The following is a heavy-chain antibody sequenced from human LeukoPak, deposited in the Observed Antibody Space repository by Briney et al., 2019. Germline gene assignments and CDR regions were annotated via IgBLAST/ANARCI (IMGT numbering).Heavy chain of an antibody. J-gene: IGHJ4*02. Sequence: PSETLSLTSTISGGSISNYYWNWIRQPPGKGLEWIGYIFYTGGTNYNPSLKSRVTISEDTSKNQYSLRLSSVTAADTAVYYCASFAVAGTQYSFDYWGQGTLVTVSS. CDR2: IFYTGGT. CDR3: ASFAVAGTQYSFDY. CDR1: GGSISNYY. D-gene: IGHD6-19*01. V-gene: IGHV4-59*01.